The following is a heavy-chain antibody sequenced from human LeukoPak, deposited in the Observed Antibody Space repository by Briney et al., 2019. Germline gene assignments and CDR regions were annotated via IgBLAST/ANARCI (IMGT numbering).Heavy chain of an antibody. CDR3: ARPQGPAFHFDY. CDR2: IYHSGST. Sequence: GSLRLSCAASGFTFSSYAMSWVRQPPGKGLEWIGEIYHSGSTNYNPPLKSRVTISVDKSKNQFSLKLSSVTAADTAVYYCARPQGPAFHFDYWGQGTLVTVSS. D-gene: IGHD3-16*01. CDR1: GFTFSSYAM. J-gene: IGHJ4*02. V-gene: IGHV4-4*02.